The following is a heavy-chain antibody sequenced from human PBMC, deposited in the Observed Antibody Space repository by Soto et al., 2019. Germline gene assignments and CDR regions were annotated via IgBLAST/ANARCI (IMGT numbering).Heavy chain of an antibody. V-gene: IGHV3-33*01. CDR3: ARDRFYYDSSGYYYKGADGMDV. D-gene: IGHD3-22*01. Sequence: SLRLSCAASGFTFSSYGMHWVRQAPGKGLEWVAVIWYDGSNKYYADSVKGRFTISRDNSKNTLYLQMNSLRAEDTAVYYCARDRFYYDSSGYYYKGADGMDVWGQGTTVTVSS. J-gene: IGHJ6*02. CDR1: GFTFSSYG. CDR2: IWYDGSNK.